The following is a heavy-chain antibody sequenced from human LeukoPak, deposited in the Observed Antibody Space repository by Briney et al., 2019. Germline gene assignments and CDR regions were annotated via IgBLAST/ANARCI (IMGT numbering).Heavy chain of an antibody. CDR3: ARGVEPLAANTLAY. Sequence: RGSLRLSCAASGFTVITNDMTWVRQAPGKGLEWVSVLYSDGNTKYADSVQGRFTISRDNSKNTLYLEMNSLSPDDTAVYYCARGVEPLAANTLAYWGQGTLVPVSS. CDR1: GFTVITND. J-gene: IGHJ4*02. V-gene: IGHV3-53*01. D-gene: IGHD1-14*01. CDR2: LYSDGNT.